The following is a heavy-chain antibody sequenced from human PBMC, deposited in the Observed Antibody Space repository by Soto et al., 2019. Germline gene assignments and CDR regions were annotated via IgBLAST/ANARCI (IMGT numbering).Heavy chain of an antibody. Sequence: QVQLVESGGGVVQPGRSLRLSCGASGFTFSYYAMHWVRQVPGRGLEWVAVIWYDGSNKYYADSVKGRFTISRDNSKNTLWLQMNSLRAEDTAVYYCARDSYGMDVWGQGTTVTVSS. CDR3: ARDSYGMDV. J-gene: IGHJ6*02. V-gene: IGHV3-33*01. CDR1: GFTFSYYA. CDR2: IWYDGSNK.